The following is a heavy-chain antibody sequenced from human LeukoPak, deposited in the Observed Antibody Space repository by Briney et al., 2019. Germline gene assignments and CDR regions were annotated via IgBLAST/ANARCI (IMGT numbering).Heavy chain of an antibody. CDR1: GGSISSYY. CDR3: ARGASSSWYWYFDY. J-gene: IGHJ4*02. Sequence: SETLSLTCTVSGGSISSYYWSWIRQPPGKGLEWIGYIYYSGSTNYNPSLKSRVTISVDTSKNQFSLKLSSVTAADTAVYHCARGASSSWYWYFDYWGQGTLVTVSS. D-gene: IGHD6-13*01. V-gene: IGHV4-59*01. CDR2: IYYSGST.